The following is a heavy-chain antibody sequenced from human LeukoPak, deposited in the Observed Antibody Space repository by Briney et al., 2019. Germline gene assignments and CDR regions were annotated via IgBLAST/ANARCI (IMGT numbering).Heavy chain of an antibody. CDR2: INPNTGGT. V-gene: IGHV1-2*02. CDR3: ARDVRLAVAAPDY. CDR1: GYIFCGYY. D-gene: IGHD6-19*01. J-gene: IGHJ4*02. Sequence: ASVKVSCKASGYIFCGYYLHWLRQAPGQGLEWMGWINPNTGGTNYAQKFQGRATMTGDTSISTAYMELSSLRSDDTAVYYCARDVRLAVAAPDYWGQGTLVTVSS.